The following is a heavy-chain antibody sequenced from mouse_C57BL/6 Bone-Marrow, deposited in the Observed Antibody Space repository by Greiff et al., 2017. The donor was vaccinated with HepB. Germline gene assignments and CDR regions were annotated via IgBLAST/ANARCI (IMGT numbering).Heavy chain of an antibody. Sequence: QVQLKQPGAELVKPGASVKLSCKASGYTFTSYWMHWVKQRPGQGLEWIGMIHPNSGSTNYNEKFKSKATLTVDKSSSTAYMQLSSLTSEDSAVYYCARAPPFYYGPAYWGQGTLVTVSA. CDR2: IHPNSGST. CDR3: ARAPPFYYGPAY. J-gene: IGHJ3*01. CDR1: GYTFTSYW. V-gene: IGHV1-64*01. D-gene: IGHD1-1*01.